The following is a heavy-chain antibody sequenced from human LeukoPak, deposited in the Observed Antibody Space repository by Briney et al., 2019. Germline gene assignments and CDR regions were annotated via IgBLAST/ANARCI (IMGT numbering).Heavy chain of an antibody. Sequence: SETLSLTCAVYGGSFSGYYWSWIRQPPRQGLELNGEINHSGGTNYTPSLKSRVAKSLDTSKTQFCVKLSSVTAADTAVYYCAKPDTSSWYFDLWGQGTLVTVSS. CDR3: AKPDTSSWYFDL. CDR1: GGSFSGYY. D-gene: IGHD6-13*01. CDR2: INHSGGT. J-gene: IGHJ5*02. V-gene: IGHV4-34*01.